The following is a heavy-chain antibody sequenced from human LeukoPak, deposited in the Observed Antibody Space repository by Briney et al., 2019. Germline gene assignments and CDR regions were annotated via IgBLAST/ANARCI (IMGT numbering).Heavy chain of an antibody. CDR3: ARHLARRSSSRYQSYYYYYMDV. Sequence: GESLKISCKGSGYSFTSYWIGWVRQMPGKGLEWMGIIYPGDSDTRYSPSFQGQVTISADKSISTAYLQWSSLKASDTAMYYCARHLARRSSSRYQSYYYYYMDVWGKGTTVTVSS. D-gene: IGHD6-13*01. CDR1: GYSFTSYW. J-gene: IGHJ6*03. V-gene: IGHV5-51*01. CDR2: IYPGDSDT.